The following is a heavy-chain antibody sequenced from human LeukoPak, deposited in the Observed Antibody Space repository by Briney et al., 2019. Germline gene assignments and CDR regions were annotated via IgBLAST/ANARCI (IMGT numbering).Heavy chain of an antibody. CDR1: GFSFTSYA. V-gene: IGHV3-23*01. J-gene: IGHJ6*03. D-gene: IGHD3-10*01. CDR3: ASGSGSYRTPYYYMDV. Sequence: PGGSLRLSCAASGFSFTSYAMTWLRQAPGKGLEWVSSISGSGDHIYYADSVKGRFTISRDNSKNTLYLQMNSLRAEDTAVYYCASGSGSYRTPYYYMDVWGTGTTVTVSS. CDR2: ISGSGDHI.